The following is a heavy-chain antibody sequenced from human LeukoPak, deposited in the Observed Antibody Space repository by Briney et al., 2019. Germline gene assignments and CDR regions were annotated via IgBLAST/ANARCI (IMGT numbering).Heavy chain of an antibody. V-gene: IGHV3-9*01. Sequence: GGSLRLSCAASGFTFDDYAMHWVRQAPGKGLEWVSGISWNSGSIGYADSVKGRFTISRDNAKNSLYLQMNSLRAEDTALYYCAKDSRAGYYYYMDVWGKGTTVTISS. CDR3: AKDSRAGYYYYMDV. J-gene: IGHJ6*03. CDR1: GFTFDDYA. CDR2: ISWNSGSI.